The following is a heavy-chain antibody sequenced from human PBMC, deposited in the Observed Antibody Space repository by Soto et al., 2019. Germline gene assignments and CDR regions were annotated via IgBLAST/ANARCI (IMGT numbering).Heavy chain of an antibody. Sequence: ESLKISCKGSGHSFTSYWIGWVRQMPGKGLEWMGIIYPGDSDTRYSPSFQGQVTISADKSISTAYLQWSSLKASDTAMYYCASGLGTMVREAYYYYGMDVWGQGTTVTVSS. V-gene: IGHV5-51*01. CDR3: ASGLGTMVREAYYYYGMDV. CDR2: IYPGDSDT. CDR1: GHSFTSYW. J-gene: IGHJ6*02. D-gene: IGHD3-10*01.